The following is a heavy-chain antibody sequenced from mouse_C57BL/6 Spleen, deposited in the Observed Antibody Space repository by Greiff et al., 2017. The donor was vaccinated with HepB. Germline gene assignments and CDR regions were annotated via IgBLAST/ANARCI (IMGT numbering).Heavy chain of an antibody. CDR3: ARSGDSSGYYFDY. Sequence: QVQLQQPGAELVMPGASVKLSCKASGYTFTSYWMHWVKQRPGQGLEWIGEIDPSDSYTNYNQKFKGKSTLTVDKSSSTAYMQLSSLTSEDSAVYYCARSGDSSGYYFDYWGQGTTLTVSS. CDR1: GYTFTSYW. V-gene: IGHV1-69*01. J-gene: IGHJ2*01. D-gene: IGHD3-2*02. CDR2: IDPSDSYT.